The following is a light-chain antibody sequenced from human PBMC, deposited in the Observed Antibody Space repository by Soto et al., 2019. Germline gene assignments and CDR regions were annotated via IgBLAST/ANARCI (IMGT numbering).Light chain of an antibody. CDR1: QSVSIS. Sequence: EIVLTQSPANLSLCPGERATLSCRASQSVSISLAWYQQTPGQAPRLLIYDASNRATGVPARFSGSGSGTDFTLTVSSLEPEDFALYYCQQRSNWPPEITFGQGTRLEI. CDR3: QQRSNWPPEIT. CDR2: DAS. J-gene: IGKJ5*01. V-gene: IGKV3-11*01.